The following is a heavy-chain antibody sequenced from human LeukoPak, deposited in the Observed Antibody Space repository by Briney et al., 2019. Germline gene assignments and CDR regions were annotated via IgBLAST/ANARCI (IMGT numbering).Heavy chain of an antibody. V-gene: IGHV4-59*01. J-gene: IGHJ5*02. Sequence: SETLSLTCTVSGGSISNYYWSWIRQPPGKGLEWIGYIHYSGSTNNNPSLKSRVTISVDTSKNQFSLKLTSVTAADTAVYYCARQLSNWFDPWGQGTLVTVSS. CDR1: GGSISNYY. CDR2: IHYSGST. D-gene: IGHD1-1*01. CDR3: ARQLSNWFDP.